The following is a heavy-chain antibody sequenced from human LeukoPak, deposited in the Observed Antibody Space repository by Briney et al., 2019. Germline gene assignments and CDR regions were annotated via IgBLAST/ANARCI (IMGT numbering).Heavy chain of an antibody. CDR2: IYYSGST. Sequence: SETLSLTCSVSGGSISSHYWIWIRQPPGKGLEWIGYIYYSGSTNYNPSLKSRVTISVDTSKNQFSLKLSSVTAADTAVYYCARVYCSGGSCRQGSYYYYMDVWGKGTTVTVSS. CDR1: GGSISSHY. V-gene: IGHV4-59*11. CDR3: ARVYCSGGSCRQGSYYYYMDV. D-gene: IGHD2-15*01. J-gene: IGHJ6*03.